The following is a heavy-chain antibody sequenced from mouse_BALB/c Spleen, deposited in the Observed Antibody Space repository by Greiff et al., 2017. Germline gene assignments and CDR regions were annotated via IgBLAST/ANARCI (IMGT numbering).Heavy chain of an antibody. J-gene: IGHJ2*01. Sequence: QVQLQQSGAELARPGASVKLSCKASGYTFTSYWMQWVKQRPGQGLEWIGAIYPGDGDTRYTQKFKGKATLTADKSSSTAYMQLSSLASEDSAVYYCAKASYGNYFDYWGQGTTLTVSS. D-gene: IGHD2-10*01. CDR3: AKASYGNYFDY. CDR1: GYTFTSYW. CDR2: IYPGDGDT. V-gene: IGHV1-87*01.